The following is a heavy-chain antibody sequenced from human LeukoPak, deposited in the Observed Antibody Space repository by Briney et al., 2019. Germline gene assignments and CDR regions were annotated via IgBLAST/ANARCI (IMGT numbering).Heavy chain of an antibody. Sequence: SQTLSLTCAISGDSVSGNSTAYNWIRQSPSRGLEWLGRTYYRSKWHNDYAISVKSRITVNPDTSRNQLSLQLNSVTPEDTAVYYCARGGQGDGYSADEAFDFWGPGTMVTVS. J-gene: IGHJ3*01. CDR3: ARGGQGDGYSADEAFDF. V-gene: IGHV6-1*01. D-gene: IGHD5-24*01. CDR1: GDSVSGNSTA. CDR2: TYYRSKWHN.